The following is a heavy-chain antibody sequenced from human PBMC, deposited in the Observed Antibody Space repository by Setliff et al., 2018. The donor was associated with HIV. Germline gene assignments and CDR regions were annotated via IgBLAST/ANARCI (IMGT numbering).Heavy chain of an antibody. J-gene: IGHJ4*02. CDR1: GASISSSNSY. V-gene: IGHV4-61*01. CDR3: ARVPVGSGSVDY. D-gene: IGHD3-10*01. Sequence: SETLSLTCAVYGASISSSNSYWSWIRQPPGKGLEWIGYIHYSGSTNYNPSLKTRVTISLDTSRNQFSLNLSSVIAADTAVYYCARVPVGSGSVDYRGQGTLVTVSS. CDR2: IHYSGST.